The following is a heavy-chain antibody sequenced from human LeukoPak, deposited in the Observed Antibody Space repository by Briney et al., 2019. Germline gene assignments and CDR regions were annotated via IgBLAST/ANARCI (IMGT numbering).Heavy chain of an antibody. V-gene: IGHV1-18*01. CDR3: ARSSQWELLLDY. J-gene: IGHJ4*02. D-gene: IGHD1-26*01. CDR1: GYTFTSYG. CDR2: ISAYNGNT. Sequence: ASVKVSCKSSGYTFTSYGISWVRQAPGQGLEWMGWISAYNGNTNYAQKFQGRVTITTDESTSTAYMELSSLRSEDTAVYYCARSSQWELLLDYWGQGTLVTVSS.